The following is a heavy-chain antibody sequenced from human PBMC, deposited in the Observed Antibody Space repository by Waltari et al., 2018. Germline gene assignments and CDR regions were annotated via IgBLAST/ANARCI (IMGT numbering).Heavy chain of an antibody. CDR1: GGTFSIHA. D-gene: IGHD2-2*01. V-gene: IGHV1-69*01. Sequence: QVQLMQSGAEVKKPGSSVKVSCKASGGTFSIHAISWVRQAPGQGLEWLGGVIPMFGTVNYGQRFQGRVTITAAESTSTIYMELHTLRSEDTAVYYCASGAGYCSSSNCPHDAFNVWGQGTMVTVSS. J-gene: IGHJ3*01. CDR3: ASGAGYCSSSNCPHDAFNV. CDR2: VIPMFGTV.